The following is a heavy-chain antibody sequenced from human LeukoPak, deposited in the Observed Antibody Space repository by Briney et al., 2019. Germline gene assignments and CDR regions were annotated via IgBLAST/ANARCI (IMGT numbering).Heavy chain of an antibody. CDR1: GYIFTAYY. D-gene: IGHD3-9*01. CDR2: INPNSDAT. J-gene: IGHJ5*01. V-gene: IGHV1-2*02. Sequence: ASVKVSCKPSGYIFTAYYLHWVRQAPGQGPEWMGWINPNSDATNYAQRFQGRVTMTSYTATRTAYMELNSLRSDDTAVYYCARSDILSGSYNWFDSWGQGTLVTVSS. CDR3: ARSDILSGSYNWFDS.